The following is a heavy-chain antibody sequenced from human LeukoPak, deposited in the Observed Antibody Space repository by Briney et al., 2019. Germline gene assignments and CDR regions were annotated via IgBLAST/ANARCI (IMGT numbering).Heavy chain of an antibody. V-gene: IGHV3-48*02. CDR1: GFTFSSYS. Sequence: GGSLRLSCAASGFTFSSYSMNWVRQALGKGLEWVSSISSSSNTIQYADSVKGRFTISRDNAKNSLHLQMNSLRDEDTAVYYCARDMNYWGQGTLVTVSS. CDR2: ISSSSNTI. CDR3: ARDMNY. D-gene: IGHD3-16*01. J-gene: IGHJ4*02.